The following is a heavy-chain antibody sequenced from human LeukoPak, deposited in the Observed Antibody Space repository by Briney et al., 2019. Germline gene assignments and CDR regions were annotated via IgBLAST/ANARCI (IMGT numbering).Heavy chain of an antibody. Sequence: GGSLRLSCAASGFTFSVYYMSWIRQAPGEGLEWVSYISSSGSTIYYADSVKGRFTISRDNAKNSLYLQMNSLRAEDTAVYYCASGEFRYYYGMDVWGQGTTVTVSS. CDR1: GFTFSVYY. CDR3: ASGEFRYYYGMDV. CDR2: ISSSGSTI. J-gene: IGHJ6*02. D-gene: IGHD3-10*01. V-gene: IGHV3-11*01.